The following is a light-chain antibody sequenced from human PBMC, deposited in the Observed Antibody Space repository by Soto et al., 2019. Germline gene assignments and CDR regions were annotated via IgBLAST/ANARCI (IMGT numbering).Light chain of an antibody. Sequence: DIVMTQSPDSLAVSLGERASINCKSSQSLLYSSNNKNYLAWYQQKPGQPPKLLIYWASTRESGVPDRFSGSGSETDFPLTISSLQAEDVAVYYCQQYYINPPTFGQGTKVEIK. CDR2: WAS. V-gene: IGKV4-1*01. CDR3: QQYYINPPT. J-gene: IGKJ1*01. CDR1: QSLLYSSNNKNY.